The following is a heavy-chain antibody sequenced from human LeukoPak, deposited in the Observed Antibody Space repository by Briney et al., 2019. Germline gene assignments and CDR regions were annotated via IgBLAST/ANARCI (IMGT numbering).Heavy chain of an antibody. CDR1: GGSFSGYY. Sequence: PSETLSLTCAVYGGSFSGYYWSWIRQPPGKGLEWIGEINHSGSTNYNPSPKSRVTISVDTSKNQFSLKLSSVTAADTAVYYCARGNPLKQGTFIVVVVAAAPRVFDYWGQGTLVTVSS. CDR3: ARGNPLKQGTFIVVVVAAAPRVFDY. J-gene: IGHJ4*02. CDR2: INHSGST. D-gene: IGHD2-15*01. V-gene: IGHV4-34*01.